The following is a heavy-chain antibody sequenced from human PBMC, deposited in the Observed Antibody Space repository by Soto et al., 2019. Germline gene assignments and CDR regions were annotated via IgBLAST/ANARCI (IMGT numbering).Heavy chain of an antibody. V-gene: IGHV3-48*04. CDR1: GFTFSSYS. J-gene: IGHJ6*02. CDR2: ISSSSSTI. D-gene: IGHD3-3*01. CDR3: ARDGVGGDVWSGYSNYYYGMDV. Sequence: GGSLRLSCAASGFTFSSYSMNWVRQAPGKGLEWVSYISSSSSTIYYADSVKGRFTISRDNAKNSLYLQMNSLRAEDKAVYYCARDGVGGDVWSGYSNYYYGMDVWGQGTTVTVSS.